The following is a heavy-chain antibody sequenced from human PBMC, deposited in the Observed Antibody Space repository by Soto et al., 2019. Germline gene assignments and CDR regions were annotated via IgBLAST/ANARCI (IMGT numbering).Heavy chain of an antibody. CDR2: INHSGST. Sequence: PSETLSLTCAVYGGSFSGYYWSWIRQPPGKGLEWIGEINHSGSTNYNPSLKSRVTISVDTSKNQFSLKLSSVTAADTAVYYCARKKGATYYYGSGTSGGWFDPWGQGTLVTVSS. J-gene: IGHJ5*02. D-gene: IGHD3-10*01. CDR3: ARKKGATYYYGSGTSGGWFDP. CDR1: GGSFSGYY. V-gene: IGHV4-34*01.